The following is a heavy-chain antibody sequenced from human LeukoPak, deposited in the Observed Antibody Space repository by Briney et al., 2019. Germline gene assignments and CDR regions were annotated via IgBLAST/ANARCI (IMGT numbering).Heavy chain of an antibody. CDR1: GGSISSYY. CDR3: ARGYCSSTSCYLYPYYFDY. J-gene: IGHJ4*02. CDR2: IYYSGST. Sequence: PSETLSLTCTVSGGSISSYYWSWIRQPPGKGLEWIGYIYYSGSTNYNPSLRSRVTISVDTSKNQFSLKLSSVTAVDTAVYYCARGYCSSTSCYLYPYYFDYWGQGTLVTVSS. D-gene: IGHD2-2*01. V-gene: IGHV4-59*12.